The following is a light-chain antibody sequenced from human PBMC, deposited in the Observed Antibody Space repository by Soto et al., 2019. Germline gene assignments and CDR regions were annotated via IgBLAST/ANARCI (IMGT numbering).Light chain of an antibody. CDR1: QSVSSY. CDR3: QQRSNWPRYT. V-gene: IGKV3-11*01. J-gene: IGKJ2*01. Sequence: EIVLTQSPATLSLSPGERATLSCRASQSVSSYLAWYQQKPGQAPRLLIYDASNRATGIPARFSGSGSWTDFALTISSREPEDFAVYYCQQRSNWPRYTFGQGTKLEIK. CDR2: DAS.